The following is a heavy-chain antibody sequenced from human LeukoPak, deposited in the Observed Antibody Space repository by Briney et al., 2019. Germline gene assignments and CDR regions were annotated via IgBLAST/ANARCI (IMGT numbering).Heavy chain of an antibody. CDR3: ERGIEMAKWAY. Sequence: SETLSLTCAVYGGSFSGYYWSWIRQPPGKGLEWIGEINHSGSTNYNPSLKSRGTISVDTSKNQFSLKLSSVTAADTAVYYCERGIEMAKWAYWGQGTLVTVSS. CDR2: INHSGST. D-gene: IGHD5-24*01. J-gene: IGHJ4*02. V-gene: IGHV4-34*01. CDR1: GGSFSGYY.